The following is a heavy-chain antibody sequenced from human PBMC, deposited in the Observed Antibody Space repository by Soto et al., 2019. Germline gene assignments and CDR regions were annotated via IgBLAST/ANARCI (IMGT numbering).Heavy chain of an antibody. J-gene: IGHJ4*02. D-gene: IGHD6-19*01. V-gene: IGHV3-30*04. CDR1: VFRFSNYA. Sequence: PGGSLRLSCAASVFRFSNYAMQWVRHAPGKGLEWVTVISNDGRNDYYADSVKGRFTIFRDNSKNTLFLQMNSLRAEDTAVYYCARAFLAGTGGDFWGQGTLVTVSS. CDR3: ARAFLAGTGGDF. CDR2: ISNDGRND.